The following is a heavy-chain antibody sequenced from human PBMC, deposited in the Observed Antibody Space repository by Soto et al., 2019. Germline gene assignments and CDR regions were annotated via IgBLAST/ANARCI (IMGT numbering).Heavy chain of an antibody. CDR3: ARLPRAHYDILTGLEYYYGMDV. J-gene: IGHJ6*02. Sequence: QVQLVQSGAEVKKPGSSVKVSCKASGGTFSSYAISWVRQAPGQGLEWMGGIIPIFGTANYAQKFQGRVTITADKSTSTAYMELSSLRSEDMAVYYCARLPRAHYDILTGLEYYYGMDVWGQGTTVTVSS. CDR1: GGTFSSYA. CDR2: IIPIFGTA. D-gene: IGHD3-9*01. V-gene: IGHV1-69*06.